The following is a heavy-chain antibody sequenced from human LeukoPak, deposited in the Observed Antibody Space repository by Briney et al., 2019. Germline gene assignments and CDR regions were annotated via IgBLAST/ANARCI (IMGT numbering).Heavy chain of an antibody. D-gene: IGHD3-22*01. Sequence: PSETLSLTCIVSGGSISSGTYYWGWIRQPPGKGLEWIGTIHYSGSTYYNPSLKSRVTISVDTSKNQVSLKLSSVTAADTAVYYCAKTNDYYDSSPFDYWGQGTLVTVSS. V-gene: IGHV4-39*07. CDR2: IHYSGST. CDR3: AKTNDYYDSSPFDY. J-gene: IGHJ4*02. CDR1: GGSISSGTYY.